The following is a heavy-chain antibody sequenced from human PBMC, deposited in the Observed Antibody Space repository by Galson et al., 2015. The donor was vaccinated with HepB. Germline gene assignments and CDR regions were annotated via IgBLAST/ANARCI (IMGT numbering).Heavy chain of an antibody. D-gene: IGHD5-18*01. V-gene: IGHV2-70*04. Sequence: PALVKPTQTLTLTCTFSGFSLSTTGMRVSWIRQPPGKALEWLARIDWDDDKFYSTSLKTRLTISRDTSKDQVVLTMTNMDPVDTATYYCAREGYSYGPYYCDYWGQGTLVTVSS. J-gene: IGHJ4*02. CDR3: AREGYSYGPYYCDY. CDR1: GFSLSTTGMR. CDR2: IDWDDDK.